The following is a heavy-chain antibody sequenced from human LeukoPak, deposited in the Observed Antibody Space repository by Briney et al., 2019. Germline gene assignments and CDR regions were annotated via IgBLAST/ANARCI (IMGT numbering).Heavy chain of an antibody. D-gene: IGHD6-13*01. Sequence: ASVKVSCKASGYTFTSYAMHWVRQAPGQRREWMGWIYAGNGNTKYSQKFQGRVTITRDTSASTAYMELSSLRSEDTAVYYCARVLVAAAYAFDIWGQGTMVTVSS. J-gene: IGHJ3*02. V-gene: IGHV1-3*01. CDR3: ARVLVAAAYAFDI. CDR2: IYAGNGNT. CDR1: GYTFTSYA.